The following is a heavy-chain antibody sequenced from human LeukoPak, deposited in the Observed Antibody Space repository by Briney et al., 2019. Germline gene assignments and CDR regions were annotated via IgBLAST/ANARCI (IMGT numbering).Heavy chain of an antibody. V-gene: IGHV4-34*01. CDR2: VNHSGTT. D-gene: IGHD2-21*01. CDR1: GGSFNGYF. CDR3: ARAVGRLSLIGVTPQVRYPFRFDY. J-gene: IGHJ4*02. Sequence: SETLSLTCAVYGGSFNGYFWTWIRHTPRKGMEWIGEVNHSGTTNYNTALNSRVNISVDPSKNQVALILTSLTAADSAVYYCARAVGRLSLIGVTPQVRYPFRFDYWGQGSLVAVSS.